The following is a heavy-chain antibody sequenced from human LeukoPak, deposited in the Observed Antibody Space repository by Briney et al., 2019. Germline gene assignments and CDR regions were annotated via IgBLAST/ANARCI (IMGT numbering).Heavy chain of an antibody. Sequence: QAPGQGXEXMGWXSAYNGKTNFAQKLQGRITMTTDTSTSTAYMELRSLRSDDTAVYYCASCHCTYGVCYGECEYFQHWGQGTLVTVSS. J-gene: IGHJ1*01. V-gene: IGHV1-18*01. D-gene: IGHD2-8*01. CDR3: ASCHCTYGVCYGECEYFQH. CDR2: XSAYNGKT.